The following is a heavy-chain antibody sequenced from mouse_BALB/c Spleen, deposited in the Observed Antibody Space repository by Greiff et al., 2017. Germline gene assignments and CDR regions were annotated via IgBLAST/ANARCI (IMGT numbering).Heavy chain of an antibody. CDR1: GFTFSSFG. CDR3: ARSHYYGSSYFDY. J-gene: IGHJ2*01. D-gene: IGHD1-1*01. V-gene: IGHV5-17*02. Sequence: EVQRVESGGGLVQPGGSRKLSCAASGFTFSSFGMHWVRQAPEKGLEWVAYISSGSSTIYYADTVKGRFTISRDNPKNTLFLQMTSLRSEDTAMYYCARSHYYGSSYFDYWGQGTTLTVSS. CDR2: ISSGSSTI.